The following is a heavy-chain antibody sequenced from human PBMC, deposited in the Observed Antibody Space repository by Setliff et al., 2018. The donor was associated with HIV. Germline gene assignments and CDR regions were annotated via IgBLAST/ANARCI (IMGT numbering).Heavy chain of an antibody. CDR1: GGFISNHY. CDR3: ARDVGLCGVDCWPYFYFDL. Sequence: PSETLSLTCTISGGFISNHYWNWIRQPPGKGLEWSGSTHYSGSSYYSPSLKSRVTISLDTSKNQFSLKLSSMTAADTAVYYCARDVGLCGVDCWPYFYFDLWGRGNLVTVSS. V-gene: IGHV4-59*11. J-gene: IGHJ2*01. CDR2: THYSGSS. D-gene: IGHD2-21*02.